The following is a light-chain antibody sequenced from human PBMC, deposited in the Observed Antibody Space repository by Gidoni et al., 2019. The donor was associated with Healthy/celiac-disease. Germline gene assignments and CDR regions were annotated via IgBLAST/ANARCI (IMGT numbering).Light chain of an antibody. CDR3: QQSYSTHET. J-gene: IGKJ1*01. Sequence: DIQMTQSPSSLSASVGDRVTITCRASQSISSYLNWYQQKPGKAPKLLIYAASSLQSGVPPRFSGSGSGTDFTLTISSLQPEDFATYYFQQSYSTHETFGQGTKVEIK. CDR2: AAS. CDR1: QSISSY. V-gene: IGKV1-39*01.